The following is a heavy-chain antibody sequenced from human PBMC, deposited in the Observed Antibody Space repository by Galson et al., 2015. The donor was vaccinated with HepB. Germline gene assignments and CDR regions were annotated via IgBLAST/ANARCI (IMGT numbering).Heavy chain of an antibody. CDR1: GDSISSSDW. D-gene: IGHD1-7*01. CDR3: VRGELIEGFDP. Sequence: LSLTCAVSGDSISSSDWWSWVRQPPGKGLEWIGEIYHRGNTNYNPSLKSRVIISIDKSKNHFSLNLSSVTAADTAVYYCVRGELIEGFDPWGQGTLVTVSS. V-gene: IGHV4-4*02. CDR2: IYHRGNT. J-gene: IGHJ5*02.